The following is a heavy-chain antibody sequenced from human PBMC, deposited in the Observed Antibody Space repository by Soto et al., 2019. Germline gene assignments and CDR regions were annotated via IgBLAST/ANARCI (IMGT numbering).Heavy chain of an antibody. D-gene: IGHD3-10*01. CDR2: ISAYNGNT. Sequence: QVQLVQSGAEVKKPGASVKVSCKASGYTFTSYGISWVRQAPGQGLEWMGWISAYNGNTNYAQKLQGRVTMTTDTSPSTADMELRSLRSDDTAVYYCARDKAYYYGSGSYYTAEDYYYGMDVWGQGTTVTVSS. CDR3: ARDKAYYYGSGSYYTAEDYYYGMDV. CDR1: GYTFTSYG. V-gene: IGHV1-18*01. J-gene: IGHJ6*02.